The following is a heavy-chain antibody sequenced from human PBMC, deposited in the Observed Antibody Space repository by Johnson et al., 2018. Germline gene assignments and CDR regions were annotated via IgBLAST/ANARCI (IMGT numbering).Heavy chain of an antibody. CDR1: GFTFSTFA. J-gene: IGHJ4*02. CDR2: ISYDATNK. D-gene: IGHD1-26*01. V-gene: IGHV3-30*04. CDR3: GRAPGIVGGTYFDS. Sequence: QVQLVQSGGGVVQPGRSLSLSCAASGFTFSTFAINWARQPPGKGLEWLALISYDATNKNYAHSVKGRFTISRDNLKDTVSLQMDNLTSEDTAVYYCGRAPGIVGGTYFDSWGQGTLVTVSS.